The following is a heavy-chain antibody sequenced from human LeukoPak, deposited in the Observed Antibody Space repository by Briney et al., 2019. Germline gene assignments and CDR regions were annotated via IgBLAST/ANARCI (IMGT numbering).Heavy chain of an antibody. D-gene: IGHD3-9*01. CDR1: GGSIGSYY. J-gene: IGHJ4*02. CDR3: ARDLDGKGN. CDR2: IYYSGST. Sequence: SETLSLTCTVSGGSIGSYYWSWIRQPPGKGLEWIGYIYYSGSTYYNPSLKSRVTISVDTSKNQFSLKLSSVTAADTAVYYCARDLDGKGNWGQGTLVTVSS. V-gene: IGHV4-30-4*08.